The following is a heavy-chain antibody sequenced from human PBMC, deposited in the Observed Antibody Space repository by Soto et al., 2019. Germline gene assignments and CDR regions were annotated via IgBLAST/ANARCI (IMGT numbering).Heavy chain of an antibody. J-gene: IGHJ4*02. CDR2: IYHSGST. V-gene: IGHV4-30-2*01. D-gene: IGHD2-2*02. Sequence: QLQLQESGSGLVKPSQTLSLTCAVSGGSISSGGYSWSWIRQPPGKGLEWIGYIYHSGSTYYNPSLKSRVATSVDRPKNQFSLKLNSVTAADTAVYYCAREGCGSTSCYTGGDYFDYWGQGTLVTVSS. CDR1: GGSISSGGYS. CDR3: AREGCGSTSCYTGGDYFDY.